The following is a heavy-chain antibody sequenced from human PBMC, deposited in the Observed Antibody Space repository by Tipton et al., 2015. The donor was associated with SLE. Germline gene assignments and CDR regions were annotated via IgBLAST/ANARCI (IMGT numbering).Heavy chain of an antibody. Sequence: SLRLSCAASGFTVSSNYMSWVRQAPGKGLEWVSVIYSGGSTYYADSVKGRFTISRDNAKNSLYLQMNSLRAEDTAVYYCARVTGTREAFDIWGQGTMVTVSS. CDR3: ARVTGTREAFDI. D-gene: IGHD1-20*01. V-gene: IGHV3-53*01. CDR2: IYSGGST. CDR1: GFTVSSNY. J-gene: IGHJ3*02.